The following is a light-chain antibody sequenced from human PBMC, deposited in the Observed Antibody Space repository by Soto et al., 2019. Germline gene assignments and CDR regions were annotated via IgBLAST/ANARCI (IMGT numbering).Light chain of an antibody. Sequence: QSVLTQPPSVSGAPGQRVTISCTGSSSNIGAGYDVHWYQQLPGTAPKLLIYDNTDRPSGVPDRFSGSKSGTSASLAITGLQAEDEADYFCQSHDSSLSGFYVFGTGTKLTVL. CDR2: DNT. CDR3: QSHDSSLSGFYV. J-gene: IGLJ1*01. V-gene: IGLV1-40*01. CDR1: SSNIGAGYD.